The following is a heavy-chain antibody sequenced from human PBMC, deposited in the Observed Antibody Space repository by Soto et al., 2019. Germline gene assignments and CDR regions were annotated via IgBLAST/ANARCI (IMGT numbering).Heavy chain of an antibody. J-gene: IGHJ6*02. CDR1: GFTYGAYE. D-gene: IGHD3-16*01. Sequence: ESGGGLVQPGGSLRLSCAVSGFTYGAYEMNWVRQAPGKGLEWVAYISSSGRIRYYADSVQGRFTISRDNANNSLYLLMNSLRAEDTAVYYCARELRTLDRRVTYTMDVWGQGTTVTVTS. V-gene: IGHV3-48*03. CDR3: ARELRTLDRRVTYTMDV. CDR2: ISSSGRIR.